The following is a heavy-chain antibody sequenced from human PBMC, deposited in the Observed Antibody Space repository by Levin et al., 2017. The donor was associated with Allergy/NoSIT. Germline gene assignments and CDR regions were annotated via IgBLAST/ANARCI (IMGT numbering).Heavy chain of an antibody. CDR3: ARAIGTTYDWYFDL. D-gene: IGHD1-7*01. CDR1: GFTFDDYG. Sequence: PGGSLRLSCAASGFTFDDYGMSWVRQAPGKGLEWVSGINWNGGSTGYADSVKGRFTISRDNAKNSLYLQMNSLRAEDTALYHCARAIGTTYDWYFDLWGRGTLVTVSS. J-gene: IGHJ2*01. V-gene: IGHV3-20*01. CDR2: INWNGGST.